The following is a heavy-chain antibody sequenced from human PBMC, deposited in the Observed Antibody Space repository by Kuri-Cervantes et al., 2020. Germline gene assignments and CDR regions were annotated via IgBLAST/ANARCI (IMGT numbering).Heavy chain of an antibody. D-gene: IGHD3-9*01. V-gene: IGHV3-53*01. J-gene: IGHJ4*02. CDR3: ARARSLRYFDGGDYFDY. CDR2: MYSGGST. Sequence: GESLKISCAASGFTVSSNYMSWVRQAPGKGLEWVSVMYSGGSTYYADSVKGRFTISRDNSKNTLYLQMNSLRAEDTAVYYCARARSLRYFDGGDYFDYWGQGTLVTVSS. CDR1: GFTVSSNY.